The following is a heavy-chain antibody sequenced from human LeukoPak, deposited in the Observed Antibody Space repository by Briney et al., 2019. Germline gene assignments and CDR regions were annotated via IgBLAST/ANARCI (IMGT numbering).Heavy chain of an antibody. CDR1: GSSIGTYS. Sequence: SETLSLTCTVSGSSIGTYSWSWIRQPPGKGLEWVGNIYTTGSTHYNPSLKSRVTISVDRSKNQFSLKLSSVTAADTAVYYCARAKGTMVRGARGSFDPWGQGTLVTVSS. CDR2: IYTTGST. J-gene: IGHJ5*02. D-gene: IGHD3-10*01. CDR3: ARAKGTMVRGARGSFDP. V-gene: IGHV4-4*09.